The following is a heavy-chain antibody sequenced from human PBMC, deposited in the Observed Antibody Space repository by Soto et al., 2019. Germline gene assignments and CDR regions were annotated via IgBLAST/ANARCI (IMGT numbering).Heavy chain of an antibody. V-gene: IGHV1-18*01. CDR1: GYTFTTYG. CDR3: ARDPSLGGHQY. J-gene: IGHJ4*02. Sequence: QVQLVQSGGEVKKPGASVKVSCKTSGYTFTTYGISWVRQAPGQGLEWVGWISAYSGKTHYAQKFQGKVTMTTDTSTNTAYLELRSLRSDDTAVYYCARDPSLGGHQYWGQGTLVTVSS. D-gene: IGHD3-16*01. CDR2: ISAYSGKT.